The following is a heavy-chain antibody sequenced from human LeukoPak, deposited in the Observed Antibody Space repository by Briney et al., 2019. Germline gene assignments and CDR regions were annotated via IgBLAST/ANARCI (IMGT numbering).Heavy chain of an antibody. V-gene: IGHV1-69*04. CDR1: GYSFTSYG. J-gene: IGHJ4*02. D-gene: IGHD3-10*01. Sequence: AASVKVSCKTSGYSFTSYGFSWVRQAPGQGLEWMGRIIPILGIANYAQKFQGRVTITADKSTSTAYMELSSLRSEDTAVYYCARDRSERSNYFYYWGQGTLVTVSS. CDR2: IIPILGIA. CDR3: ARDRSERSNYFYY.